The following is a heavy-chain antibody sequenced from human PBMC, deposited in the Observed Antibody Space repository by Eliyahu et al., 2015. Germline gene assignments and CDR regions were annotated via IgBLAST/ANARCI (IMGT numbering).Heavy chain of an antibody. CDR1: GXSISSSSYY. Sequence: QLQLQESGPGLVKPSETLSLTCTVSGXSISSSSYYWGWIRQPPGKGLEWIGSIYYSGSTYYNPSLKSRVTISVDTSKNQFSLRLSSVTAADTAVYYCARHKNIAAPLDPWGQGTLVTVSS. CDR2: IYYSGST. D-gene: IGHD6-6*01. J-gene: IGHJ5*02. CDR3: ARHKNIAAPLDP. V-gene: IGHV4-39*01.